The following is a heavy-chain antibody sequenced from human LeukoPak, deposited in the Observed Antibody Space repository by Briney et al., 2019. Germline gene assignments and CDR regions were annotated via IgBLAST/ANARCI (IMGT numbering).Heavy chain of an antibody. D-gene: IGHD6-6*01. CDR1: GGTFNMYA. Sequence: GASVKVSCKASGGTFNMYAINWVRQAPGQGLEWVGRIIPILGVANYAQRLQGRVTFTADTSTSTAYMELRSLRSDDTAVYYCARDPEIYSSSSGPFDYWGQGTLVTVSS. V-gene: IGHV1-69*04. CDR3: ARDPEIYSSSSGPFDY. CDR2: IIPILGVA. J-gene: IGHJ4*02.